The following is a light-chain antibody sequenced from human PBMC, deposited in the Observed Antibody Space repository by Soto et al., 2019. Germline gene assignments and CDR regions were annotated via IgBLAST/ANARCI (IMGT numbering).Light chain of an antibody. CDR2: LNNDGSH. Sequence: QLVLTQSPSASASLGASVKLTCTLSSGHSNYAIAWHQQQPEKGPRYLMKLNNDGSHTKGDGIPDRFSGSSSGAERYLTISSLQSEDEADYYCQTWGTVFGGGTKLTVL. CDR3: QTWGTV. J-gene: IGLJ2*01. V-gene: IGLV4-69*01. CDR1: SGHSNYA.